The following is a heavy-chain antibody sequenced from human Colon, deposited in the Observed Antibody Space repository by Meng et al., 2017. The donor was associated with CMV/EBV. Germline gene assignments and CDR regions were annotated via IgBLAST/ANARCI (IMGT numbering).Heavy chain of an antibody. Sequence: NWVRQAPGKGLEWVSSISTISGFMYYADSVRGRFTISRDNAKNSVYLQMNSLRAEDTAVYYCARTNYFDTTGYYSDDYWGQGTLVTVSS. D-gene: IGHD3-9*01. CDR2: ISTISGFM. V-gene: IGHV3-21*01. J-gene: IGHJ4*02. CDR3: ARTNYFDTTGYYSDDY.